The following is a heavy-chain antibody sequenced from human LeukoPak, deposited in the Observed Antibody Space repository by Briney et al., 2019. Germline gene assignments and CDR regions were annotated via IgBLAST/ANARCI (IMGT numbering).Heavy chain of an antibody. J-gene: IGHJ3*01. CDR3: ARRLAGSGSVDAFDL. D-gene: IGHD3-10*01. V-gene: IGHV4-4*07. CDR1: GGSISSYY. Sequence: PSETLSLTCTVSGGSISSYYWSWIRQSAGRGLEWIGRLYPGGSTNYNPSLKSRVTMSVDTSKNQFYMKLTSVIAADTAVYFCARRLAGSGSVDAFDLWGQGTIVSVSS. CDR2: LYPGGST.